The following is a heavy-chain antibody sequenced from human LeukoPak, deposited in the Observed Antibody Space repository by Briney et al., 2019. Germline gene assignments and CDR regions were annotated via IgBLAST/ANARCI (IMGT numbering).Heavy chain of an antibody. CDR1: GYTFTGYY. D-gene: IGHD3-22*01. J-gene: IGHJ4*02. CDR2: INPNSGGT. Sequence: ASVKVSCXASGYTFTGYYMHWVRLAHGQGLEWMGRINPNSGGTNYAQKFQGRVTMTRDTSISTAYMELSRLRSDDTAEYYCARDIGRRYYDSSGLVDYWGQGTLVTVSS. CDR3: ARDIGRRYYDSSGLVDY. V-gene: IGHV1-2*06.